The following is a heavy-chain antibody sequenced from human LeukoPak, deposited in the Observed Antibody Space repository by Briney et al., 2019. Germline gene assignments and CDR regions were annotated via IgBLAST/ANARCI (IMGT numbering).Heavy chain of an antibody. D-gene: IGHD3-16*01. Sequence: SETLSLTCTVSGGSITDYYWSWIRQPAGKGLEWIGRIYSSGHTNYNPSLKSRITMSVDTSQNQFSLKLNSVTAADTAVYYCARDLEGGHLRPWGQGTLVTVSS. CDR3: ARDLEGGHLRP. CDR1: GGSITDYY. J-gene: IGHJ4*02. CDR2: IYSSGHT. V-gene: IGHV4-4*07.